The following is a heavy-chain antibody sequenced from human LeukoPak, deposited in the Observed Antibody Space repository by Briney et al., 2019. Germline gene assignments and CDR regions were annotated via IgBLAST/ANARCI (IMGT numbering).Heavy chain of an antibody. D-gene: IGHD5-24*01. Sequence: PSETLSLTCTVSGGSISSSSYYWGWIRQPPGKGLEWIGSIYYSGSTYYNPSLKSRVTISVDRSKNQFSLKLSSVTAADTAVYYCARDFAGDGYNLSGYWGQGTLVTISS. V-gene: IGHV4-39*07. CDR2: IYYSGST. CDR1: GGSISSSSYY. CDR3: ARDFAGDGYNLSGY. J-gene: IGHJ4*02.